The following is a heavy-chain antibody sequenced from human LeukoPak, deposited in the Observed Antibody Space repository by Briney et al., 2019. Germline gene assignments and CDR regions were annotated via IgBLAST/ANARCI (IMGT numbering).Heavy chain of an antibody. CDR3: ARAVSDIAVAGWFDP. V-gene: IGHV4-59*12. CDR1: GGSISSYY. D-gene: IGHD6-19*01. J-gene: IGHJ5*02. CDR2: IYYSGTT. Sequence: SETLSLTCTVSGGSISSYYWSWIRQPLGKGLEWIGYIYYSGTTYYTPSLKSRITISVDTSTNQFSLKLSSVTAADTAVYYCARAVSDIAVAGWFDPWGQGTLVTVSS.